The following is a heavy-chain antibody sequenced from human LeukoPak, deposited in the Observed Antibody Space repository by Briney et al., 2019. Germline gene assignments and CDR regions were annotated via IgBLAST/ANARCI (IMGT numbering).Heavy chain of an antibody. CDR3: TRDYGDYVGAFDI. J-gene: IGHJ3*02. D-gene: IGHD4-17*01. CDR2: IYPSDSDT. Sequence: GESLKISCKGSGYSFTSYWIGWVRQMPGKGLEWMGIIYPSDSDTRYSSSFQGQVTISADKSISAASLQWSSLKASDTAIYYCTRDYGDYVGAFDIWGQGTMVTVSS. CDR1: GYSFTSYW. V-gene: IGHV5-51*01.